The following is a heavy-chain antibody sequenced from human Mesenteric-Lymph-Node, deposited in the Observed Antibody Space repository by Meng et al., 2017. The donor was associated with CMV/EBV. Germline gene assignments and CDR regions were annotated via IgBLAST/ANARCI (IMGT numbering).Heavy chain of an antibody. V-gene: IGHV3-30*02. D-gene: IGHD3/OR15-3a*01. Sequence: GESLKISCAASGFTFNTYGMNWVRQAPGKGLEWAAFIRYDGSSERYADSVKGRFIISRDNAKNSLYLQMDSLRVDDTAVYYCVREIIPNGFWGGWFDRWGQGTLVTVSS. CDR2: IRYDGSSE. J-gene: IGHJ5*02. CDR1: GFTFNTYG. CDR3: VREIIPNGFWGGWFDR.